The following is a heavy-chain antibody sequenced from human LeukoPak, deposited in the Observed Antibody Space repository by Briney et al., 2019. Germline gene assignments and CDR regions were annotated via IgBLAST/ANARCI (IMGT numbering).Heavy chain of an antibody. D-gene: IGHD6-19*01. J-gene: IGHJ4*02. CDR1: GFTFSSYW. CDR2: INSDGSST. V-gene: IGHV3-74*01. Sequence: GGSLRLSCAASGFTFSSYWMHWVRQAPGKGLVWVSRINSDGSSTSYADSVKGRFTISRDTAKNSLYLQMSSLSADVTAVYYCASGFIAVAGLDYWGQGALVTVSS. CDR3: ASGFIAVAGLDY.